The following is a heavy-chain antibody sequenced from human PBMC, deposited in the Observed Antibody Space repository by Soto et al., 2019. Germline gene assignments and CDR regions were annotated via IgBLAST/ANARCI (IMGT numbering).Heavy chain of an antibody. CDR3: SRCSVLYCSSTSCYTYFAY. V-gene: IGHV4-59*12. CDR2: IYYTGST. D-gene: IGHD2-2*02. J-gene: IGHJ4*02. CDR1: GGSISSYY. Sequence: SETLSLTCTVSGGSISSYYWSWIRQPPGKGLEWIGYIYYTGSTDYNPSLKSRVTISVDTSKNQFSLKLSSVTAADTAVYYCSRCSVLYCSSTSCYTYFAYWGQGTLVTVSS.